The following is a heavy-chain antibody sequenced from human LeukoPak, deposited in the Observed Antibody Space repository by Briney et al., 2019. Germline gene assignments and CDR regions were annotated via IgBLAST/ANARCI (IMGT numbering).Heavy chain of an antibody. V-gene: IGHV3-33*06. CDR3: AKENGYSSGCYDY. J-gene: IGHJ4*02. CDR1: GFTFSSYG. CDR2: IWYDGSNK. D-gene: IGHD6-19*01. Sequence: GGSLRLSCAASGFTFSSYGTHWVRQAPGKGLEWVAVIWYDGSNKYYADSVKGRFTISRDNSKNTLYLQMNSLRAEDTAVYYCAKENGYSSGCYDYWGQGTLVTVSS.